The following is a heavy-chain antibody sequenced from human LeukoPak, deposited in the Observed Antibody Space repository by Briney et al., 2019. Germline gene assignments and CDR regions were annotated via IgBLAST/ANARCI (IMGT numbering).Heavy chain of an antibody. J-gene: IGHJ4*02. Sequence: ASVTVSCKASGYTFTGYYMHWVRQAPGQGLAWMGWINPNSGGTNYAQKFQGRVTMTRDTSISTAYMELSRLRSDDTAVYYCATPERGYSGYDFGSWGQGTLVTVSS. CDR1: GYTFTGYY. CDR2: INPNSGGT. D-gene: IGHD5-12*01. CDR3: ATPERGYSGYDFGS. V-gene: IGHV1-2*02.